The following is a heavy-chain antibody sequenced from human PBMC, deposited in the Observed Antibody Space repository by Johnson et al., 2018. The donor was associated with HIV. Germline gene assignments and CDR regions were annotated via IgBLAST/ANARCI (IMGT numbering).Heavy chain of an antibody. D-gene: IGHD3/OR15-3a*01. CDR2: IKQDGSEK. J-gene: IGHJ3*02. V-gene: IGHV3-7*01. CDR1: GFTFSSYW. Sequence: VQLVESGGGLVQPGGSLRLSCAASGFTFSSYWMSWVRQAPGKGLEWVANIKQDGSEKDYVDSVKGRFTISRDNAKNSLYLQMNSLRAEDTAVYYCAMGTGDHDAFDIWGQGTMVTVSS. CDR3: AMGTGDHDAFDI.